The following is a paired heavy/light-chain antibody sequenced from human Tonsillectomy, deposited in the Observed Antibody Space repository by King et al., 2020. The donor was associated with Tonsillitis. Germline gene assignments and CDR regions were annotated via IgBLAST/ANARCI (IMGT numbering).Heavy chain of an antibody. J-gene: IGHJ3*02. Sequence: QLQLQESGPGLVRPSETLSLTCTVSGGSMTSTDNFWGWIRQPPGKGLEWIGSIYHSGGTYYNPSLYKSRVTISVDTSTKQFSLKLHSVTAADTAIYYCARHYGDDPKDAFDIWGQGTMVTVSS. CDR2: IYHSGGT. CDR3: ARHYGDDPKDAFDI. V-gene: IGHV4-39*01. D-gene: IGHD4-17*01. CDR1: GGSMTSTDNF.
Light chain of an antibody. V-gene: IGLV1-47*01. CDR3: AAWDDSLSGWV. Sequence: QSVLTQPPSASGTPGQRVTMSCSGSYSDIGKNYVYWYQQVPGTAPKLLFYKNNQRPSGVPDRFSGSKSGSSASLVISGLRSEDEADYYCAAWDDSLSGWVFGGGTKLTVL. CDR1: YSDIGKNY. CDR2: KNN. J-gene: IGLJ3*02.